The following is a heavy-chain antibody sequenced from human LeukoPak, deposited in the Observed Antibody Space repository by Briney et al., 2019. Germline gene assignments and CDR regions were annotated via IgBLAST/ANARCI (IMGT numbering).Heavy chain of an antibody. CDR1: GGSISSYY. D-gene: IGHD6-19*01. V-gene: IGHV4-59*12. J-gene: IGHJ6*03. Sequence: SETLSLTCTVSGGSISSYYWSWIRQTPGKGLEWIGYIYYSGSTNFNPSLKSRVTISVDTSKNQFSLKLTSVTAADTAVYYCARGGGGIAVDLYYYYYMDVWGKGTTVTVSS. CDR3: ARGGGGIAVDLYYYYYMDV. CDR2: IYYSGST.